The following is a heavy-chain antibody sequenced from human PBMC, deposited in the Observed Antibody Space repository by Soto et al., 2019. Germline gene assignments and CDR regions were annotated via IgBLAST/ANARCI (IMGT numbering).Heavy chain of an antibody. CDR3: AKDWYEDY. Sequence: EVQLLESGGGLVQPGGSLRLSCAASGFTFTTYAMTWVRQAPGKGLKWVSAINSAGTTYYADSVKGRFTISRDNAKNTLYLQMNGLRAEDTAVYYCAKDWYEDYWGQGTLATVSS. D-gene: IGHD6-13*01. CDR2: INSAGTT. J-gene: IGHJ4*02. CDR1: GFTFTTYA. V-gene: IGHV3-23*01.